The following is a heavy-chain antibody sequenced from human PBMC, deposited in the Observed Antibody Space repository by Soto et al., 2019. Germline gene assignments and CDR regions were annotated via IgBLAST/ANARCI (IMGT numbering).Heavy chain of an antibody. J-gene: IGHJ4*02. D-gene: IGHD3-9*01. V-gene: IGHV1-3*01. CDR2: INAGNGNT. Sequence: ASVKVSCKASGYTFTSYAMHWVRQAPGQRLEWMGWINAGNGNTKYSQKFQGRVTITRDTSASTAYMELSSLRSEDTAVYYCARDIRHYDILTGYYPLYYFDYWGQGTLVTVSS. CDR1: GYTFTSYA. CDR3: ARDIRHYDILTGYYPLYYFDY.